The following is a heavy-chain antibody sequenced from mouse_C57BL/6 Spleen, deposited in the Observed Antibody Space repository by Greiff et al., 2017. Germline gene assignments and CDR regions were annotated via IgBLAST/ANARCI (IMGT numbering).Heavy chain of an antibody. CDR3: AREDTTDYAMDY. D-gene: IGHD1-1*01. CDR1: GYAFSSSW. V-gene: IGHV1-82*01. J-gene: IGHJ4*01. Sequence: VKLQQSGPELVKPGASVKISCKASGYAFSSSWMNWVKQRPGKGLEWIGRIYPGDGDTNYNGKFKGKATLTADKSSSTAYMQLSSLTSEDSAVYFCAREDTTDYAMDYWGQGTSVTFSS. CDR2: IYPGDGDT.